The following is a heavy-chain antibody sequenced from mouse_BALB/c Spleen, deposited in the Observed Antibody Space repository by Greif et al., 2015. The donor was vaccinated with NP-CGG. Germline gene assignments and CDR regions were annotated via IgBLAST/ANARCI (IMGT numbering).Heavy chain of an antibody. CDR2: IRNKANGYTT. CDR1: GFTFTDYY. Sequence: EVMLVESGGGLVQPGGSLRLSCATSGFTFTDYYMSWVRQPPGKALEWLGFIRNKANGYTTEYSASVKGRFTISRDNSQSILYLQMNTLRAEDSATYYCARRFDGYYKDYFDYWGQGTTLTVSS. CDR3: ARRFDGYYKDYFDY. V-gene: IGHV7-3*02. J-gene: IGHJ2*01. D-gene: IGHD2-3*01.